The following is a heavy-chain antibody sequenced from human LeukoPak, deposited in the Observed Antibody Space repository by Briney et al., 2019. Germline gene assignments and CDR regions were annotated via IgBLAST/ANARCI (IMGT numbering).Heavy chain of an antibody. CDR3: ARDRSGSYPYYFDY. CDR2: IWYDGSNK. V-gene: IGHV3-33*01. D-gene: IGHD1-26*01. Sequence: GGSLRLSCAASGFTFSSYGMHWVRQAPGKGLEWVSAIWYDGSNKYYADSVKGRFTISRDNSKNTLYLQMNSLRAEDTAVCYCARDRSGSYPYYFDYWGQGGLVTVSS. J-gene: IGHJ4*02. CDR1: GFTFSSYG.